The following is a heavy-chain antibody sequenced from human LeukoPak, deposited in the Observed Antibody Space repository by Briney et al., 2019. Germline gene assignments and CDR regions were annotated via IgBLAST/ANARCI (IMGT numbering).Heavy chain of an antibody. CDR1: GFTVSSNY. J-gene: IGHJ3*02. D-gene: IGHD3-10*02. CDR3: ARDQDLRAHMFTGGDAFDI. CDR2: IYSGGST. V-gene: IGHV3-66*01. Sequence: PGGSLRLSCAASGFTVSSNYMSWVRQAPGKGLEWVSVIYSGGSTYYADSVKGRFTISRDNSKNTLYLQMNSLRAEDTAVYYCARDQDLRAHMFTGGDAFDIWGQGTMVTVSS.